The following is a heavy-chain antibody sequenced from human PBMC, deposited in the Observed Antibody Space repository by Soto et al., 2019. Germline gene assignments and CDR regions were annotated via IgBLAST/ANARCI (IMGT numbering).Heavy chain of an antibody. D-gene: IGHD3-10*01. J-gene: IGHJ6*02. CDR2: IYYSGST. V-gene: IGHV4-59*01. CDR3: ARAQLWFGESLYYYYGMDV. Sequence: SETLSLTCTVSGGSISSYYWSWIWQPPGKGLEWIGYIYYSGSTNYNPSLKSRVTISVDTSKNQFSLKLSSVTAADTAVYYCARAQLWFGESLYYYYGMDVWGQGTTVTVSS. CDR1: GGSISSYY.